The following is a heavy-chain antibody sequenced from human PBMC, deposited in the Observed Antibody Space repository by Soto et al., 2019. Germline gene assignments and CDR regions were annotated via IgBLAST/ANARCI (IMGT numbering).Heavy chain of an antibody. CDR3: AKDAVYNDGLWLMDH. J-gene: IGHJ4*02. V-gene: IGHV3-23*01. CDR1: GLPHSSFA. D-gene: IGHD2-21*01. CDR2: IYGNGGGI. Sequence: GGSLRLSCTASGLPHSSFAMMWVRQAPGKGLECVSGIYGNGGGIEYADSVKGRFTISRDNSKNIVYLQMTDLRADDTAVYYCAKDAVYNDGLWLMDHWGQGTQVTVSS.